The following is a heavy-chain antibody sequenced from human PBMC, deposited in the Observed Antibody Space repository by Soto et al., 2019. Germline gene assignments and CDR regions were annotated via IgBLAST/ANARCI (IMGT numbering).Heavy chain of an antibody. V-gene: IGHV4-31*03. CDR1: GGSINSGGYC. Sequence: QVQLQESGPGLVKPSQTLSLTCTVSGGSINSGGYCWSWIRQHPGKGLDWIGCISYGGSTSYNPSLKSRVTISVDTSKNQFSLKLTSVTAADTTVYYCSRGILVWGQGALITVSS. CDR2: ISYGGST. D-gene: IGHD5-18*01. CDR3: SRGILV. J-gene: IGHJ4*02.